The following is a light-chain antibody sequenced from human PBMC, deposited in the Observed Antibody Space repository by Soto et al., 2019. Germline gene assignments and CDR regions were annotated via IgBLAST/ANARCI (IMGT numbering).Light chain of an antibody. CDR2: AAS. Sequence: DIQMTQSPSSLSASVGDRVTITCRASQRISSYLNWYQQKPGKAPNLLIYAASSLQSGVPSRFSGSGSGTDFTLTISSXQPEDFATYYCQQSYSTPWTFGQGTKVDIK. V-gene: IGKV1-39*01. CDR3: QQSYSTPWT. J-gene: IGKJ1*01. CDR1: QRISSY.